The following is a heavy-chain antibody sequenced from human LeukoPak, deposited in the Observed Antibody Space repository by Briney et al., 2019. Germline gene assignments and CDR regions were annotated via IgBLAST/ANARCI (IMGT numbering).Heavy chain of an antibody. CDR2: INTDGSRI. V-gene: IGHV3-74*01. Sequence: PGGSLRLSCAASGLTFSNYWMHWVRQAPGKGLVWVSRINTDGSRITYADSVKGRFTFSRDNAMNTVYLQMNSLRAEDTAVYYCARVLSGSWDWFDPWGQGTLVTVSS. CDR1: GLTFSNYW. CDR3: ARVLSGSWDWFDP. D-gene: IGHD3-22*01. J-gene: IGHJ5*02.